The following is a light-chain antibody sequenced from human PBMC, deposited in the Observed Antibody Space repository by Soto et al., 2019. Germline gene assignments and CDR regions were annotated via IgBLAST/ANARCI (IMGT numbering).Light chain of an antibody. CDR1: QSISTE. Sequence: EIVMTQSPATLSVSPGERATLSCRASQSISTELAWYQQKPGQPPRLLIYSASTMATCVPARFTGSGSGSEFTLTISGLQSEDFAVYYCQQGHNWPLTFGQGTRVEI. CDR2: SAS. J-gene: IGKJ2*01. V-gene: IGKV3-15*01. CDR3: QQGHNWPLT.